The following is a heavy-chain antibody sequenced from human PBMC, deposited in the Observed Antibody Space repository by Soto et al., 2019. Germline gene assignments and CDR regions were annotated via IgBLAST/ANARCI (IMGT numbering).Heavy chain of an antibody. Sequence: QVQLQESGPGLVKPSQTLSLTCTVSGGSISSGGYYWSWIRQHPGKGLEWIGYIYYSGSTYYNPSPRSRVTNSEDTSKSQFSLKLSSVTAADTAVYYCARVEAPYCGGDCYSVWGQGTLVTVSS. CDR1: GGSISSGGYY. D-gene: IGHD2-21*02. V-gene: IGHV4-31*03. CDR3: ARVEAPYCGGDCYSV. J-gene: IGHJ4*02. CDR2: IYYSGST.